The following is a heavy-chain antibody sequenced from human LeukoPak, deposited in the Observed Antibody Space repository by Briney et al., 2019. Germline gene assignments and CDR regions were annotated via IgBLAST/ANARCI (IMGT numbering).Heavy chain of an antibody. CDR1: GFTFRNYN. D-gene: IGHD3-10*01. Sequence: GGSLRLSCAASGFTFRNYNMNWVRQAPGKGLVWVSSINSSSGYIYYADSVKGRFTISRDNAKNSLYLQMNSLRAEDTAVYYCARDATMVPLYYYYYMDVWGKGTTVTVSS. J-gene: IGHJ6*03. V-gene: IGHV3-21*01. CDR3: ARDATMVPLYYYYYMDV. CDR2: INSSSGYI.